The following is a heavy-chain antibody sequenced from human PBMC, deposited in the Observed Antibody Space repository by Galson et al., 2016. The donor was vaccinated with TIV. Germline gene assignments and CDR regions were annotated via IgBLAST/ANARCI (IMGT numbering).Heavy chain of an antibody. V-gene: IGHV3-33*01. CDR2: ICYDGSTK. Sequence: SLRLSCATSGFTLGGYGLHWVRQAPGKGLEWVAIICYDGSTKFYGDSVTGRFTISRDTSTKTLYLQMNSLRVEDTGVYYCAREAFSTHNSYGFDVWGPGTPVTVSS. CDR3: AREAFSTHNSYGFDV. D-gene: IGHD3-3*02. J-gene: IGHJ6*02. CDR1: GFTLGGYG.